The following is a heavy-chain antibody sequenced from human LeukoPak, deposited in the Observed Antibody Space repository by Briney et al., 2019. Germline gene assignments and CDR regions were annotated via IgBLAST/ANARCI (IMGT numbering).Heavy chain of an antibody. CDR3: ARDRPPPRYYYDSSGYYHDAFDI. V-gene: IGHV4-59*01. J-gene: IGHJ3*02. D-gene: IGHD3-22*01. Sequence: SETLSLTCTVSGGSISSYYWSWLRQPPGKGLEWVGYIYYSGSTNYNPSLKSRVTISVDTSKNQFSLKLSSVTAADAAVYYCARDRPPPRYYYDSSGYYHDAFDIWGQGTMVTVSS. CDR2: IYYSGST. CDR1: GGSISSYY.